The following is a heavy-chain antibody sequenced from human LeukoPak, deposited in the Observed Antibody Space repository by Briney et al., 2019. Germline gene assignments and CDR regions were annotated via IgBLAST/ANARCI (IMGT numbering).Heavy chain of an antibody. Sequence: GGSLRLSCAASGFTVSSYAMSWVRQAPGKGLEWVSAISGSGGSTYYADSVKGRFTISRDNSKNTLYLQMNSLRAEDTAVYYCAKDGFYCSSTSCYGDYWGQGTLVTVSS. J-gene: IGHJ4*02. CDR2: ISGSGGST. D-gene: IGHD2-2*01. V-gene: IGHV3-23*01. CDR1: GFTVSSYA. CDR3: AKDGFYCSSTSCYGDY.